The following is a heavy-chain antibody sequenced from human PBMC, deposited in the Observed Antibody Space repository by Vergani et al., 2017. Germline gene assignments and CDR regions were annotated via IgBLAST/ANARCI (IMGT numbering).Heavy chain of an antibody. CDR3: ARNPYCGGDCYSDAFDI. D-gene: IGHD2-21*02. V-gene: IGHV4-59*01. CDR1: GGSISSYY. CDR2: IYYSGST. Sequence: QVQLQQWGAGVVKPSETLSLTCTVSGGSISSYYWSWIRQPPGKGLEWIGYIYYSGSTNYNPSLKSRVTISVDTSKNQFSLKLSSVTAADTAVYYCARNPYCGGDCYSDAFDIWGQGTMVTVSS. J-gene: IGHJ3*02.